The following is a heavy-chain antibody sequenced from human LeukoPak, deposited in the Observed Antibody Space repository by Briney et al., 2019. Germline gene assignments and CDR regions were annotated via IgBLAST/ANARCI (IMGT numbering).Heavy chain of an antibody. CDR1: GGSISSISYY. V-gene: IGHV4-39*01. Sequence: SETLSLTCTVSGGSISSISYYWGWIRQPPGKGLEWIGSIYSSGSTYYNPSLKSRVTVSFDTSKNQFSLSLTSVTAADTAVYYCTKRRGYSFGFDYYYMDVWGKGTTVTISS. D-gene: IGHD5-18*01. CDR3: TKRRGYSFGFDYYYMDV. J-gene: IGHJ6*03. CDR2: IYSSGST.